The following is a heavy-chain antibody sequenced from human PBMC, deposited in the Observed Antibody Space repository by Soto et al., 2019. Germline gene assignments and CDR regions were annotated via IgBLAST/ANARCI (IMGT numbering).Heavy chain of an antibody. CDR1: GFTFSSYW. J-gene: IGHJ6*02. Sequence: PGGSLRLSCAASGFTFSSYWMSWVRQAPGKGLEWVANIKQDGSEKYYVDSVKGRFTISRDNAKNSLYLQMNSLRAEDTAVYYCASLGYFDWLLAYYYYGMDDWGQGTTVTVSS. CDR2: IKQDGSEK. D-gene: IGHD3-9*01. V-gene: IGHV3-7*05. CDR3: ASLGYFDWLLAYYYYGMDD.